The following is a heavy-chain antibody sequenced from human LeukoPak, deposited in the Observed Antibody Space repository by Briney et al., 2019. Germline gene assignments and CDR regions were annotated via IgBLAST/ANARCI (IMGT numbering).Heavy chain of an antibody. D-gene: IGHD6-13*01. CDR3: ARGEAAAGTRWFDP. CDR2: ISGSSGYT. Sequence: PGGSLRLSCAASGFTFSNALLSWVRQAPGKGLEWVSYISGSSGYTDYADSVKGRFTISRDNARNSLYLQMNSLRAEDTAVYYCARGEAAAGTRWFDPWGQGTLVTVSS. CDR1: GFTFSNAL. V-gene: IGHV3-11*03. J-gene: IGHJ5*02.